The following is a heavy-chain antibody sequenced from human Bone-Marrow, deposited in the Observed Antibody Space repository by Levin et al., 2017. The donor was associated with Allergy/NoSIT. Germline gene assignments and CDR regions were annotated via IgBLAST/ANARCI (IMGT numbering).Heavy chain of an antibody. V-gene: IGHV4-59*01. Sequence: SETLSLTCTVSGGSISSYYWSWIRQPPGKGLEWIGYIYYSGSTNYNPSLKSRVTISVDTSKNQFSLKLSSVTAADTAVYYCAREKPSGEFDYWGQGTLVTVSS. CDR2: IYYSGST. CDR1: GGSISSYY. CDR3: AREKPSGEFDY. J-gene: IGHJ4*02. D-gene: IGHD3-10*01.